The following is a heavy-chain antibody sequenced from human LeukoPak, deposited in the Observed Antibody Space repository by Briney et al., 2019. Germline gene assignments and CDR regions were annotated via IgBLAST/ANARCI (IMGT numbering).Heavy chain of an antibody. CDR3: AKDAPYYDFWSGYSDY. J-gene: IGHJ4*02. Sequence: GGSLRLSCAASGFTFSSYGMHWVRQAPGKGLEWVAFIRYDGSNKHYADSVKGRFTISRDNSKNTLYLQMNSLRAEDTAVYYCAKDAPYYDFWSGYSDYWGQGTLVTVSS. CDR1: GFTFSSYG. V-gene: IGHV3-30*02. D-gene: IGHD3-3*01. CDR2: IRYDGSNK.